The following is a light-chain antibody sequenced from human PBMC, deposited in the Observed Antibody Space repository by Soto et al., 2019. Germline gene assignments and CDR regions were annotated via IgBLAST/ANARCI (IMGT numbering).Light chain of an antibody. Sequence: DIPMTQSPSSLSASVGDRVTITCRASQTISNFLNWYQQKPGKAPKLLIYTASSFHSGVPSRFSGSGSGTDFTLTISSLQPEDFATYYCQQSYSTLRTFGQGTRVEIK. J-gene: IGKJ1*01. CDR1: QTISNF. CDR2: TAS. CDR3: QQSYSTLRT. V-gene: IGKV1-39*01.